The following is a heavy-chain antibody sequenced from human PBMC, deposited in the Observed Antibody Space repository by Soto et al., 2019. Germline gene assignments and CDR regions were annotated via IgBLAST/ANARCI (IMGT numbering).Heavy chain of an antibody. CDR1: GFTVSSNY. Sequence: GGSLRLSCAASGFTVSSNYMSWVRQAPGKGLEWVSVIYSGGSTYYADSVKGRFTISRDNSKNTLYLQMNSLRAEDTAVYYCARESGYSSSWPTGGYWGQGTLVTVSS. V-gene: IGHV3-53*01. CDR3: ARESGYSSSWPTGGY. D-gene: IGHD6-13*01. J-gene: IGHJ4*02. CDR2: IYSGGST.